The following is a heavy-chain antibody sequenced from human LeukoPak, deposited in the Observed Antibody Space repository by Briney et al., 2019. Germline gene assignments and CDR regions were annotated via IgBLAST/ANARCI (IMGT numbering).Heavy chain of an antibody. D-gene: IGHD3-22*01. CDR1: GYTFTSYG. CDR3: ARDLRSRRSYFYDGSGYRSFDI. Sequence: ASVKVSCKALGYTFTSYGISWVRQAPGQGLEWMGWISAYNGNTNYAQKFQGRVTMTTDTSTSTAHMELRSLRSDDTAMYYCARDLRSRRSYFYDGSGYRSFDIWGQGTMVTVPS. J-gene: IGHJ3*02. CDR2: ISAYNGNT. V-gene: IGHV1-18*01.